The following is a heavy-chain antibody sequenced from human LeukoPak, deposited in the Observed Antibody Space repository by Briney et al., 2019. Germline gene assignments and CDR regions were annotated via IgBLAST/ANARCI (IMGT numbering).Heavy chain of an antibody. D-gene: IGHD3-10*01. CDR1: GGSFSGYY. Sequence: SSETLSLTCAVYGGSFSGYYWSWIRQPPGKGLEWIGEINHSGSTNYNPSLKSRVTISVDTSKNQFSLKLSSVTAADTAVYYCARHPKITMVRGVANWFDPWGQGTLVTASS. V-gene: IGHV4-34*01. CDR3: ARHPKITMVRGVANWFDP. CDR2: INHSGST. J-gene: IGHJ5*02.